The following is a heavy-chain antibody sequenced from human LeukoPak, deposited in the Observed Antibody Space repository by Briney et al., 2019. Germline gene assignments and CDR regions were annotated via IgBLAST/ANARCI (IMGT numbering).Heavy chain of an antibody. CDR1: GGSISSSSYY. Sequence: SETLSLTCTVSGGSISSSSYYWGWIRQPPGKGLEWIGSIYYSGSTCYNPSLKSRVTISVDTSKNQFSLKLSSVTAADTAVYYCARGTPLVRWMSWARLRLGELSPGDYFDYWGQGTLVTVSS. CDR3: ARGTPLVRWMSWARLRLGELSPGDYFDY. CDR2: IYYSGST. D-gene: IGHD3-16*02. V-gene: IGHV4-39*01. J-gene: IGHJ4*02.